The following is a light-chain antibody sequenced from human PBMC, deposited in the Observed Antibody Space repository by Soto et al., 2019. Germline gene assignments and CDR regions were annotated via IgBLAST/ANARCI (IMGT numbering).Light chain of an antibody. J-gene: IGLJ1*01. CDR3: SSYTSSSSYV. CDR2: DVT. V-gene: IGLV2-14*01. Sequence: QSALTQPASVSGSPGQSITISCTGTSSDVGGYKYVSWYQQHPDKAPKLIIYDVTNRPSGISNRFSGSTSGNTASLTISGLPAEDEADYYCSSYTSSSSYVFGTGTKLTVL. CDR1: SSDVGGYKY.